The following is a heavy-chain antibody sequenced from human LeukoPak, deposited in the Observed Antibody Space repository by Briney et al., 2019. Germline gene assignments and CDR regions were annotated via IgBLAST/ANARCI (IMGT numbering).Heavy chain of an antibody. V-gene: IGHV4-59*08. D-gene: IGHD3-22*01. J-gene: IGHJ3*02. CDR3: ARRGSGYYGAFDI. CDR2: IYYSGST. CDR1: GGSIGSYY. Sequence: SETLSLTCTVSGGSIGSYYWSWIRQPPGKGLEWIGYIYYSGSTNYNPSLKSRVTISVYTSKNQFSLKLSSVTAADTAVYYCARRGSGYYGAFDIWGQGTMVTVSS.